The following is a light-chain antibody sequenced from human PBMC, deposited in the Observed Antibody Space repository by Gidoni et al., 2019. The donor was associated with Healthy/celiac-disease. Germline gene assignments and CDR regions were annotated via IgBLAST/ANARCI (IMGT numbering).Light chain of an antibody. J-gene: IGKJ1*01. CDR1: QSVSGSY. Sequence: SCRASQSVSGSYLAWYQQKPGQAPRLLIYGASSRATGVPDRFSGSGSGTDFTLTISRLEPEDFAVYYCQQYGSSPRTFGQGTKVEIK. CDR2: GAS. CDR3: QQYGSSPRT. V-gene: IGKV3-20*01.